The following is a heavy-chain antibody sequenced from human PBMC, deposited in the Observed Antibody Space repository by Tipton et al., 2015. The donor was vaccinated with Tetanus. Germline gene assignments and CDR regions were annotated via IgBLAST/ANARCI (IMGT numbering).Heavy chain of an antibody. CDR1: GFTFSSYW. CDR2: INSDGSST. D-gene: IGHD1-1*01. J-gene: IGHJ6*02. V-gene: IGHV3-74*01. CDR3: ARRGPLERRSYYYGMDV. Sequence: SLRLSCAASGFTFSSYWMHWVRQAPGKGLVWVSRINSDGSSTSYADSVKGRFTISRDNAKNTLYLQMNSLRAEDTAVYYCARRGPLERRSYYYGMDVWGQGTTVTVSS.